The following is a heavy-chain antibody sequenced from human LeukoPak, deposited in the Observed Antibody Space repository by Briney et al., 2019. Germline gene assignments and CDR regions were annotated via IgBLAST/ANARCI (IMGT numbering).Heavy chain of an antibody. D-gene: IGHD6-6*01. Sequence: SETLSLTCTVSGGSISNYYWSWIRQPAGKGLEWIGRIYTSGSTNYNPSLKSRVTISIDKSKNQFSLKRTSVTAADTAVYYCARLKQLDIDYWGQGTLVTVSS. CDR2: IYTSGST. J-gene: IGHJ4*02. V-gene: IGHV4-4*07. CDR1: GGSISNYY. CDR3: ARLKQLDIDY.